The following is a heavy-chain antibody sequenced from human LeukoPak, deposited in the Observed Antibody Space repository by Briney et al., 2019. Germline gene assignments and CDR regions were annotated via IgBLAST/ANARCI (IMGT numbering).Heavy chain of an antibody. D-gene: IGHD3-22*01. Sequence: GGSLRLSCAASGFTFSSFAMSWVRQAPGKGLEWVSSISTSSSYIYYADSVKGRFTISRDNAKNTLYLQMNSLRADDTAVYYCATYSSDFGRLDPWGQGTQVTVSS. J-gene: IGHJ5*02. CDR2: ISTSSSYI. CDR1: GFTFSSFA. CDR3: ATYSSDFGRLDP. V-gene: IGHV3-21*01.